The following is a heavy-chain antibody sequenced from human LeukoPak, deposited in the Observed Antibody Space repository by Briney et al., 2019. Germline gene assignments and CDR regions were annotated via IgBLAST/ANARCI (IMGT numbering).Heavy chain of an antibody. CDR3: AKDSSSWYSRYFDY. J-gene: IGHJ4*02. V-gene: IGHV3-30*18. Sequence: GGSLRLSCAASGFTFSSYGMHWVRQAPGKGLEWVAVISYDGSNKYYADSVKGRFTISGDNSKNTLYLQMNSLRAEDTAVYYCAKDSSSWYSRYFDYWGQGTLVTVSS. CDR1: GFTFSSYG. CDR2: ISYDGSNK. D-gene: IGHD6-13*01.